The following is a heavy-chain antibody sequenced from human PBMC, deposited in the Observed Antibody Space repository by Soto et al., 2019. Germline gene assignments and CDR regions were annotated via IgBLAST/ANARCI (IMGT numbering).Heavy chain of an antibody. CDR1: GGSFSGYY. V-gene: IGHV4-34*01. CDR2: INHSGST. J-gene: IGHJ5*01. Sequence: KPSETLSLTCAVYGGSFSGYYWSWIRQPPGKGLEWIGEINHSGSTNYNPSLKSRVTISVDTSKNQFSLKLSSVTAADTAVYYCARGLMVRGVIRAYNWFDSRARRTMVTVSS. D-gene: IGHD3-10*01. CDR3: ARGLMVRGVIRAYNWFDS.